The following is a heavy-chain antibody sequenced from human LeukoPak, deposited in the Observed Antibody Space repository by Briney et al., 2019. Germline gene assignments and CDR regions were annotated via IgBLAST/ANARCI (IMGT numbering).Heavy chain of an antibody. J-gene: IGHJ6*02. CDR2: ISSGSNYI. CDR1: GFTFSNAW. CDR3: ARECHGDQGYGMDV. Sequence: PGGSLRLSCAASGFTFSNAWMSWVRQAPGKGLEWVSYISSGSNYIYYADSEKGRFTISRDNAKNSLYLQMNSLRAEDTAVYYCARECHGDQGYGMDVWGQGTTVTVSS. V-gene: IGHV3-21*01. D-gene: IGHD4-17*01.